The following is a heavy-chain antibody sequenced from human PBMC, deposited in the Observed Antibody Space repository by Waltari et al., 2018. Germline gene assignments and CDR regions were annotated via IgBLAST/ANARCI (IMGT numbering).Heavy chain of an antibody. CDR2: IWYDGSNK. J-gene: IGHJ3*02. Sequence: QVQLVESGGGVVQPGRSLRLSCAASGFTFSSYGLHWVRQAPGKGLEWVAVIWYDGSNKYYADSVKGRFTISRDNSKNTLYLQMNSLRAEDTAVYYCAKRDSFRAFDIWGQGTMVTVSS. CDR3: AKRDSFRAFDI. D-gene: IGHD4-4*01. CDR1: GFTFSSYG. V-gene: IGHV3-33*06.